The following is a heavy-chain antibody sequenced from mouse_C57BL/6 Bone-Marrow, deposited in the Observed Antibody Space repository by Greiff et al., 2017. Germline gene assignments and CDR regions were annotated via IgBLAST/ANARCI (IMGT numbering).Heavy chain of an antibody. J-gene: IGHJ2*01. CDR1: GFNIKDDY. CDR3: TTYLYGSSFDY. V-gene: IGHV14-4*01. Sequence: EVPLQESGAERVRPGASVKLSCTASGFNIKDDYMHWVKQRPEPGLEWFGWIDPANGDTESAAKFQGKATITADTSSNTAYLQLSSLTSEDTAVYYCTTYLYGSSFDYWGQGTTLTVSS. CDR2: IDPANGDT. D-gene: IGHD1-1*01.